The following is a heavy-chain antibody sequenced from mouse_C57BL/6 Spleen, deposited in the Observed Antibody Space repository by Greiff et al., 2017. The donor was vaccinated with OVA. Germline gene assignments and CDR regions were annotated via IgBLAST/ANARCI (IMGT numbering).Heavy chain of an antibody. CDR3: ALTTVYAMDY. CDR1: GYTFTSYW. J-gene: IGHJ4*01. D-gene: IGHD1-1*01. CDR2: IDPSDSYT. V-gene: IGHV1-59*01. Sequence: QVQLQQSGAELVRPGTSVKLSCKASGYTFTSYWMHWVKQRPGQGLEWIGVIDPSDSYTNYNQKFKGKATLTVDTSSSTAYMQLSSLTSEDSEVYYCALTTVYAMDYWGQGTSVTVSS.